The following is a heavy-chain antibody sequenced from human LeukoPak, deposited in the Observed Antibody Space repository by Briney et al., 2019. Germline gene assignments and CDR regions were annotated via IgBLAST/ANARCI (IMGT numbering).Heavy chain of an antibody. CDR3: STDPRLLTY. J-gene: IGHJ4*01. CDR1: GFSFSDSY. D-gene: IGHD2-8*01. V-gene: IGHV3-11*01. CDR2: ISPSSHDI. Sequence: GGSLRLSCLVSGFSFSDSYMTWLRQTPGKGLESLAYISPSSHDIYYADSVKGRFTISRDNARTSLYLQINSLGPDDTALYYCSTDPRLLTYWGHGTLVTVSS.